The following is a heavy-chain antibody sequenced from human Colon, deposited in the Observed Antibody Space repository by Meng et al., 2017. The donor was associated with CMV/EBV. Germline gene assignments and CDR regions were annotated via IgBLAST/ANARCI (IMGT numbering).Heavy chain of an antibody. Sequence: CAASGFIFSNYAMSWVRQAPGKGLEWVSSTTGSGDSTYYADSVKGRFTISRDNSKNTLYLQMNSLRAEDTAIYYCTKGRGLLAPASNYWGQGTLVTVSS. CDR1: GFIFSNYA. J-gene: IGHJ4*02. CDR2: TTGSGDST. V-gene: IGHV3-23*01. D-gene: IGHD1-26*01. CDR3: TKGRGLLAPASNY.